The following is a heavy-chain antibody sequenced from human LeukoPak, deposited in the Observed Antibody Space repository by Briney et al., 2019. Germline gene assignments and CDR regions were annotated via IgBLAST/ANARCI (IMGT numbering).Heavy chain of an antibody. CDR1: GYTFTNYW. CDR3: ALSNEAFDSAGYFDY. D-gene: IGHD3-22*01. V-gene: IGHV5-51*01. CDR2: IYPNNSDS. Sequence: GESLKISCKGSGYTFTNYWVGWVRQMPGKGLEWMGTIYPNNSDSRYNPSFRGQITISVDRSITTAYLLWKSLKASDTAIYYCALSNEAFDSAGYFDYWGQGTLVTVSS. J-gene: IGHJ4*02.